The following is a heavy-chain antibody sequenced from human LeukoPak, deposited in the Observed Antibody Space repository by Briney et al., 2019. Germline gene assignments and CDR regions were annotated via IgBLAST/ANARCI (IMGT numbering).Heavy chain of an antibody. CDR3: AREYGYSYGTV. Sequence: PGGSRRLSCAASGFTFNGYWMSWVRQAPGKGLEWVANIKEDGSEKYYVDSVKGRFTISRDNAKNSLYLQMNSLRAEDTAVYYCAREYGYSYGTVWGQGTLVTVSS. D-gene: IGHD5-18*01. V-gene: IGHV3-7*03. J-gene: IGHJ4*02. CDR1: GFTFNGYW. CDR2: IKEDGSEK.